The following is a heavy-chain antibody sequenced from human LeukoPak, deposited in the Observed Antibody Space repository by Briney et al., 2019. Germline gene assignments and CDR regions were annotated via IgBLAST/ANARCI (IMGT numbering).Heavy chain of an antibody. Sequence: GESLKISCRGSGYSFTSYWIVWVRQMPGKGLGWMGIIYPGDSDTRYSPSFEGQVTISADKSISTAYLQWNSLKASDTAMYYCARRSGSYFDYWGQGTLVTVSS. CDR2: IYPGDSDT. D-gene: IGHD1-26*01. J-gene: IGHJ4*02. CDR3: ARRSGSYFDY. CDR1: GYSFTSYW. V-gene: IGHV5-51*01.